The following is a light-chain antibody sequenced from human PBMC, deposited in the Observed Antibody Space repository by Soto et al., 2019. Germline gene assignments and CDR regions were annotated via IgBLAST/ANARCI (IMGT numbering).Light chain of an antibody. CDR3: QQRSDWFT. V-gene: IGKV3-11*01. CDR1: QSLSNC. CDR2: EAS. J-gene: IGKJ5*01. Sequence: RSSQSLSNCLAWYHQNPGQRPRLLIYEASNRATGIPVRFSGSGSGTDFTLSISSLEPDDFGLYNGQQRSDWFTFSQGTRLEIK.